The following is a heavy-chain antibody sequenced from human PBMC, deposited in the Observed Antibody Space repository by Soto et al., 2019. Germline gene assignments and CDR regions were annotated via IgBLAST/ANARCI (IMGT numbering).Heavy chain of an antibody. Sequence: LKISSAASGFTFRSSAITWGPPSPPNRLYFVSAISGSCGSTYYAASVKGRFTISRDNSKNTLYLQMNSLRAEDTAVDYCAKDPPTVGGYKTGPGECWGQGTLVTVSS. CDR2: ISGSCGST. CDR1: GFTFRSSA. J-gene: IGHJ4*02. V-gene: IGHV3-23*01. D-gene: IGHD5-12*01. CDR3: AKDPPTVGGYKTGPGEC.